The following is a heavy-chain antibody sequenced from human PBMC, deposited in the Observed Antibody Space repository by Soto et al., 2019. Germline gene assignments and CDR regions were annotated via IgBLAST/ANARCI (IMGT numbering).Heavy chain of an antibody. CDR3: VKDLGRPVGRLNNDAFDL. D-gene: IGHD1-26*01. CDR1: GLTFRSCG. Sequence: QIQLVESGGGVVQPGTSLRLSCAVSGLTFRSCGMHWVRQAPGKGLEWVSVIWYDGSTKYYADSVKGRFTIFRDTSRNTLYLQMDSLRAEDTAVYYCVKDLGRPVGRLNNDAFDLWGQGTLVTVSS. J-gene: IGHJ3*01. CDR2: IWYDGSTK. V-gene: IGHV3-33*06.